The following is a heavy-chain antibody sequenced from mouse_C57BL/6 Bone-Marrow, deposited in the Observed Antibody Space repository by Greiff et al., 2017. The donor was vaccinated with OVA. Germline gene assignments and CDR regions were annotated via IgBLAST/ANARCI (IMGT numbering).Heavy chain of an antibody. CDR1: GYTFTSYW. CDR2: IHPNSGST. Sequence: QVQLQQPGAELVKPGASVKLSCKASGYTFTSYWMHWVKQRPGQGLEWIGMIHPNSGSTNYNEKFKGKATLTVDKSSSTAYMQLSSLTSEDSAVYYCARELRRPYAMDYWGRGTAVTVTA. D-gene: IGHD3-2*02. V-gene: IGHV1-64*01. CDR3: ARELRRPYAMDY. J-gene: IGHJ4*01.